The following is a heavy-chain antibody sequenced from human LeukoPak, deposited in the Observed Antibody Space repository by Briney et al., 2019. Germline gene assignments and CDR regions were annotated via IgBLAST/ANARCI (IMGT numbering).Heavy chain of an antibody. CDR2: ISSSGNTI. CDR3: AKDQSSGHCFDY. J-gene: IGHJ4*02. V-gene: IGHV3-11*01. D-gene: IGHD3-22*01. CDR1: GFTFSDYY. Sequence: GGSLRLSCAASGFTFSDYYMSWIRQAPGKGLEWVSYISSSGNTIYYADSVKGRFTISRDNAKNSLYLQMNSLRAEDTAVYYCAKDQSSGHCFDYWGQGTLVTVSS.